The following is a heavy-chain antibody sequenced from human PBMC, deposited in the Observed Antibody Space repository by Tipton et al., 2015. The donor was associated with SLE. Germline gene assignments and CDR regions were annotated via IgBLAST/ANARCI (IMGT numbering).Heavy chain of an antibody. J-gene: IGHJ4*02. CDR3: TRDLGVGYNQNLGY. CDR1: GFTFSNYA. CDR2: IRSKFYAGTT. V-gene: IGHV3-49*04. Sequence: SLRLSCATSGFTFSNYALTWVRQARGKGLEWISFIRSKFYAGTTEYAASVKGRFTISRDDSKSIAYLQMDGLKTEDTAIYYCTRDLGVGYNQNLGYWGQGTLVTVSS. D-gene: IGHD5-24*01.